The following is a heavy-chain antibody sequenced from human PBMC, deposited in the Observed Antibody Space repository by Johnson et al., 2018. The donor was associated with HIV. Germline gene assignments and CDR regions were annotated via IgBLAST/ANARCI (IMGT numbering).Heavy chain of an antibody. D-gene: IGHD3-10*01. CDR2: INGDGSGI. Sequence: EVQLVESGGGVVQPGRSLRLSCAASGFTFSSYWMHWVRQGPGRGLVWVSRINGDGSGITYADSVKGRFTISRDNAKNTLYLQMNSLRAEDTAVYYCASFWATGAFDIWGQGTMVTVSS. CDR1: GFTFSSYW. J-gene: IGHJ3*02. CDR3: ASFWATGAFDI. V-gene: IGHV3-74*02.